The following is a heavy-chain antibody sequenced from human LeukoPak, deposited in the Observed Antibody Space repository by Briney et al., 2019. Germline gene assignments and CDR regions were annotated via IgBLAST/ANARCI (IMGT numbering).Heavy chain of an antibody. CDR3: ARKYYDSSGYADAFDI. CDR1: GGTFSSYA. V-gene: IGHV1-69*04. CDR2: IIPIFGIA. D-gene: IGHD3-22*01. J-gene: IGHJ3*02. Sequence: SVKVSCKASGGTFSSYAISWVRQAPGQGLEWMGRIIPIFGIANYAQKFQGRVTITADKSTNTAYMELSSLRSEDTAVYYCARKYYDSSGYADAFDIWGQGTMVTVSS.